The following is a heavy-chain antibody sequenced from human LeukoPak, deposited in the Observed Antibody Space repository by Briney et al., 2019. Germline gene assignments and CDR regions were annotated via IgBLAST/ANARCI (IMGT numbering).Heavy chain of an antibody. J-gene: IGHJ5*02. CDR1: GYTFTGYY. Sequence: ASVKVSCKASGYTFTGYYMHWVRQAPGQGLEWMGGIIPIFGTANYAQKFQGRVTITADESTSTAYMELSSLRSEDTAVYYCARDPDIVVVPAADNWFDLWGQGTLVTVSS. CDR2: IIPIFGTA. D-gene: IGHD2-2*01. V-gene: IGHV1-69*13. CDR3: ARDPDIVVVPAADNWFDL.